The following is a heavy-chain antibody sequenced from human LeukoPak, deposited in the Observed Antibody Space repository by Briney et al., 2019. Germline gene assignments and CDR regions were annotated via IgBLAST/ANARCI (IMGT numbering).Heavy chain of an antibody. CDR2: INAGNGNT. D-gene: IGHD3-22*01. CDR3: ASNYYDSSGLHYYYYYGMDV. J-gene: IGHJ6*02. Sequence: ASVKVSCKASGYTFTSYAMHWVRQAPGQRLEWMGWINAGNGNTKYSQKFQGRVTITRDTSASTAYMELSSLRSEDTAVYYCASNYYDSSGLHYYYYYGMDVWGQGTTVTVSS. CDR1: GYTFTSYA. V-gene: IGHV1-3*01.